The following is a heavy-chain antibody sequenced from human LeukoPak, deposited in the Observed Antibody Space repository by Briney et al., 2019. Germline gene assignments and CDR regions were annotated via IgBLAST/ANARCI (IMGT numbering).Heavy chain of an antibody. CDR1: GGSFSGYY. D-gene: IGHD2-2*01. CDR3: ARVVPKWSSSTSQPEHYNWFDP. CDR2: INHSGST. J-gene: IGHJ5*02. V-gene: IGHV4-34*01. Sequence: SETLSLTCAVYGGSFSGYYWSWIRQPPGKGLEWIGEINHSGSTNYNPSLKSRVTMSVDTSKNQFSLKLSSVTAADTAVYYCARVVPKWSSSTSQPEHYNWFDPWGQGTLVTVSS.